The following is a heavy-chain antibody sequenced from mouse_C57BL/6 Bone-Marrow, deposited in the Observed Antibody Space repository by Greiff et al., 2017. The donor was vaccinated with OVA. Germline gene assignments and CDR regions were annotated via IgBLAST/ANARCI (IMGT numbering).Heavy chain of an antibody. Sequence: QVQLQQPGAELVKPGASVKLSCKASGYTFTSYWLHWVKQRPGRGLEWLGRIDPNSGGTKYNEKFKSKATLTVDKPSSTAYMQLSSLTSEDAAVYYCARERITTVAYWYFDVWGTGTTVTVSS. CDR3: ARERITTVAYWYFDV. CDR1: GYTFTSYW. J-gene: IGHJ1*03. D-gene: IGHD1-1*01. V-gene: IGHV1-72*01. CDR2: IDPNSGGT.